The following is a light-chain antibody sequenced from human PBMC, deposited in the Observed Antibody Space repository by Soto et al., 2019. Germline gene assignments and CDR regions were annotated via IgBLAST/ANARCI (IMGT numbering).Light chain of an antibody. CDR1: SSDIGFYNY. V-gene: IGLV2-14*01. J-gene: IGLJ1*01. CDR2: GVT. CDR3: SSYSTSFFYV. Sequence: QSVLTQPASVSGSPGQSITISCTGTSSDIGFYNYVSWYQQYAGQAPKLLIYGVTNWPSGISYRFSGSKSGSTASLTIYGLRDEDEADYYCSSYSTSFFYVFGTGTKLTVL.